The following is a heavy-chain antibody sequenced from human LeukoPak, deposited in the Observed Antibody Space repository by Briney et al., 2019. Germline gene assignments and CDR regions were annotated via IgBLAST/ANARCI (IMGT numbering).Heavy chain of an antibody. CDR2: IYYSGST. Sequence: SETLSLTCTVSGGSISSYYWSWIRQPPGKGLEWIGYIYYSGSTNYNPSLKSRVTISVDTSKNQFSLKLSSVTAADTAVYYCAGGYCSSTSCYVDYRGQGTLVTVSS. CDR1: GGSISSYY. V-gene: IGHV4-59*01. J-gene: IGHJ4*02. CDR3: AGGYCSSTSCYVDY. D-gene: IGHD2-2*01.